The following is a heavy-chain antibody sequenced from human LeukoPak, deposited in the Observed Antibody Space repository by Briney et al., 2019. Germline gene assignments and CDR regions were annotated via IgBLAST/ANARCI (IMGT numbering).Heavy chain of an antibody. Sequence: GGSLRLSCAASGFTFSSYSMNWVRQAPGKGLEGVASISSSSSYIYYADSVKGRFTISRDNAKNSLYLQMNSLRAEDTAVYYCARDRGELNYFYYWGQGTLVTVSS. CDR2: ISSSSSYI. D-gene: IGHD1-26*01. V-gene: IGHV3-21*01. J-gene: IGHJ4*02. CDR1: GFTFSSYS. CDR3: ARDRGELNYFYY.